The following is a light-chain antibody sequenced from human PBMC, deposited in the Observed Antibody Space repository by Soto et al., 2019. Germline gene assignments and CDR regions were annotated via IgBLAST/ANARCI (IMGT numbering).Light chain of an antibody. CDR1: QSVSSY. CDR3: QQYSSSRT. CDR2: DAS. J-gene: IGKJ1*01. Sequence: EIVLTPSPGTLSFSPGERANLSCRASQSVSSYLAWYQQKPGQAPRLLIYDASNRATGIPARFSGSGSETDFTLTITRLEPEDFAVYYCQQYSSSRTFGQGTKVDIK. V-gene: IGKV3-20*01.